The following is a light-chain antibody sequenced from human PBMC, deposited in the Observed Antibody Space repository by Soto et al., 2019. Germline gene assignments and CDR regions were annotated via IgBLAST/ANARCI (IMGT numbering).Light chain of an antibody. J-gene: IGLJ1*01. CDR3: ASYTTSSTYV. CDR2: DVS. Sequence: QSALTQPASVSGSPGQSIAISCTGTSSDVGGHSYVSWYQQQPGKAPKLVISDVSNRPSGVSDRFSGSKSGNTASLTISGLQTEDEADYYCASYTTSSTYVFGTGTKLHRP. V-gene: IGLV2-14*01. CDR1: SSDVGGHSY.